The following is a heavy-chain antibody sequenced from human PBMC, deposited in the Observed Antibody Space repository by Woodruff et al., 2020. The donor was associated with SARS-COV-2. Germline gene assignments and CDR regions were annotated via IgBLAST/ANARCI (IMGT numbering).Heavy chain of an antibody. J-gene: IGHJ3*02. Sequence: SYDGSNKYYADSVKGRFTISRDNSKNTLYLQMNSLRAEDTAVYYCAKDRILQPVATEEDAFDIWGQGTMVT. CDR2: SYDGSNK. CDR3: AKDRILQPVATEEDAFDI. D-gene: IGHD2-15*01. V-gene: IGHV3-30*18.